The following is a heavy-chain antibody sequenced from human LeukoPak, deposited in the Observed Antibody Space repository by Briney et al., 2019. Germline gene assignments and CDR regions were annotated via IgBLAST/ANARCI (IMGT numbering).Heavy chain of an antibody. V-gene: IGHV1-46*01. CDR3: ARDPATVTTPSYYMDV. CDR1: GYTFTSYY. J-gene: IGHJ6*03. Sequence: ASVKVSCKASGYTFTSYYMHWVRQAPGQGLEWMGIINPSGGSTSYAQKFQGRVTMTRDMSTSTVYMELSSLRSEDTAVYYCARDPATVTTPSYYMDVWGKGTTVTVSS. CDR2: INPSGGST. D-gene: IGHD4-17*01.